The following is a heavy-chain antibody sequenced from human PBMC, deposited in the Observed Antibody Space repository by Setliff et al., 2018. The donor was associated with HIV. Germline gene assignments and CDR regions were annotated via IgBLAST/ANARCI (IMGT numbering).Heavy chain of an antibody. CDR3: ARPVSKNFYGMDV. CDR2: IYYSGST. CDR1: GGSISSHY. J-gene: IGHJ6*02. Sequence: SETLSLTCAVSGGSISSHYWSWIRLPPGKGLEWIGSIYYSGSTNYNPSLKSRVTISGDTSKNLFSLEVTSVTAADTAVYFCARPVSKNFYGMDVWGLGATVTVSS. V-gene: IGHV4-59*11.